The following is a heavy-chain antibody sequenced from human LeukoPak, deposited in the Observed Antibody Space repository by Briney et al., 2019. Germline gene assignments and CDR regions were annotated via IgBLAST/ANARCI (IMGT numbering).Heavy chain of an antibody. CDR1: GGSISSYY. V-gene: IGHV4-59*08. J-gene: IGHJ5*02. Sequence: SETLSLTCTVSGGSISSYYWSWIRQPPGKGLEWIGYTYYSGSTNYNPSLKSRVTISVDTSKNQFSLKLSSVTAADTAVYYCARVNTQGVPSPWGQGILVTVSS. CDR2: TYYSGST. D-gene: IGHD2-15*01. CDR3: ARVNTQGVPSP.